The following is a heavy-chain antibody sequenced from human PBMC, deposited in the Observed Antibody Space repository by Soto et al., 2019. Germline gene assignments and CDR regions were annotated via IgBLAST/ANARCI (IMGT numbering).Heavy chain of an antibody. CDR3: ARGSPTIFGVVVYWFDP. CDR1: GGTFSSYT. V-gene: IGHV1-8*02. D-gene: IGHD3-3*01. CDR2: MIPNRGIT. Sequence: ASVKVSCKASGGTFSSYTISWVRQAPGQGLEWMGRMIPNRGITNYAQKFQGRVTMTRNNSISTAYMELSSLRSEDTAVYYCARGSPTIFGVVVYWFDPWGQGTLVTVSS. J-gene: IGHJ5*02.